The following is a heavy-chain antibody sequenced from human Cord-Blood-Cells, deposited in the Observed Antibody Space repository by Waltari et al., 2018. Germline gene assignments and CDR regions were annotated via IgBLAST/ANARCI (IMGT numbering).Heavy chain of an antibody. V-gene: IGHV4-38-2*02. CDR3: ARDDDFWSGYFWGWFDP. J-gene: IGHJ5*02. CDR2: IYHSGST. Sequence: QVQLQESGPGLVKPSETLSLTCAVSGYSISSGYYWGWIRQPPGKGLEWIGSIYHSGSTYYTPSLKSRVTISADTSKNQFSLKLSSVTAADTDVYYCARDDDFWSGYFWGWFDPWGQGTLVTVSS. CDR1: GYSISSGYY. D-gene: IGHD3-3*01.